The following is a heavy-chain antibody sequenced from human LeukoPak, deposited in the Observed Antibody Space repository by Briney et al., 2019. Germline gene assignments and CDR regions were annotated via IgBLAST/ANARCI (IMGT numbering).Heavy chain of an antibody. V-gene: IGHV4-39*07. D-gene: IGHD5-18*01. J-gene: IGHJ4*02. CDR2: IYYSGST. CDR3: ARAPGYSYGYYFDX. Sequence: SETLSLTCTVSGGSISSSSYYWGWIRQPPGKGLEWIGSIYYSGSTYYNPSLKSRVTISVDTSKNQFSLKLSSVTAADTAVYYCARAPGYSYGYYFDXXXXGTLVTVSS. CDR1: GGSISSSSYY.